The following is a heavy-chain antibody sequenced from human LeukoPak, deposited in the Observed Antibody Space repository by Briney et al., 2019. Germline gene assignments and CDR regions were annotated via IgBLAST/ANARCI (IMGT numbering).Heavy chain of an antibody. D-gene: IGHD3-10*01. CDR3: ARHVSDYYGSGSYPLFDDAFDI. V-gene: IGHV4-39*01. CDR1: GGSISSSSYY. CDR2: INHSGST. J-gene: IGHJ3*02. Sequence: KPSETLSLTCTVSGGSISSSSYYWSWIRQPPGKGLEWIGEINHSGSTNYNPSLKIRVTISVDTSKNHFSLKLSSVTAADTAVYYCARHVSDYYGSGSYPLFDDAFDIWGQGTMVTVSS.